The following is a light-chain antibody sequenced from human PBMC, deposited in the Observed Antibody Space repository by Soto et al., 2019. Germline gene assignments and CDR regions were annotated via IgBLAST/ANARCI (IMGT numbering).Light chain of an antibody. CDR1: QSVTVN. J-gene: IGKJ2*01. Sequence: EILLTQSPSALSLSPGEGVALSCRASQSVTVNSLAGYQQKPGRAPSLLIYGASTRDTGIPARFSGSGSGTEFTPTISNLQSEDFALYYCQHYFNWPYTFGQGTKVDIK. V-gene: IGKV3-15*01. CDR2: GAS. CDR3: QHYFNWPYT.